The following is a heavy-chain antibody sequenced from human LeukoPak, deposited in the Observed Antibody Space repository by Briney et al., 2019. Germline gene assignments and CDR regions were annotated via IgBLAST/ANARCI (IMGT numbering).Heavy chain of an antibody. CDR1: GYTFTGYY. V-gene: IGHV1-2*02. CDR2: INPNSGGT. D-gene: IGHD3-22*01. Sequence: ASVKVSCKASGYTFTGYYMHWVRQAPGQGLEWMGWINPNSGGTNYAQKFQGRVTMTRDTSISTAYMELSRLRSDGTAVYYCAKGIVVVISGNAFDIWGQGTMVTVSS. J-gene: IGHJ3*02. CDR3: AKGIVVVISGNAFDI.